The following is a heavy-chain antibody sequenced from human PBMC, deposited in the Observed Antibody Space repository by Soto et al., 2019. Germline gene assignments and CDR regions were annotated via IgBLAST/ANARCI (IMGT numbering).Heavy chain of an antibody. V-gene: IGHV3-73*01. CDR2: IRSKANSYAT. Sequence: EVQLVESGGGLVQPGGSLKLSCAASGYTLSGSAMHWVRQASGKGLEWVGRIRSKANSYATAYAASVKGRFTISRDDSKNTAYLQMNSLKTEDTAVYYCTSPRCSGGSCYSSWFDPWGQGTLVTVSS. CDR3: TSPRCSGGSCYSSWFDP. CDR1: GYTLSGSA. D-gene: IGHD2-15*01. J-gene: IGHJ5*02.